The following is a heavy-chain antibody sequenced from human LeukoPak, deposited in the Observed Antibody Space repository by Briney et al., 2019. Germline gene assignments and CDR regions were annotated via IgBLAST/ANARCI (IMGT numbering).Heavy chain of an antibody. Sequence: ASVKVSCKASGYTFTSYYMHWVRQAPGQGLEWMGLINPSGGSTSYTQKFQGRVTMTRDTSTSTVYMELSSLRSEDTAVYYCAREGFPPKISDLSGLGPYYYYGMDVWGQGTTVTVSS. J-gene: IGHJ6*02. V-gene: IGHV1-46*01. CDR1: GYTFTSYY. CDR3: AREGFPPKISDLSGLGPYYYYGMDV. D-gene: IGHD3-9*01. CDR2: INPSGGST.